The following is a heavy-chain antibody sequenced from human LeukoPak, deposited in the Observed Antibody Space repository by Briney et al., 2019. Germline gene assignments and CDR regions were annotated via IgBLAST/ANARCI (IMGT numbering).Heavy chain of an antibody. J-gene: IGHJ5*02. CDR1: GGSISISSHN. D-gene: IGHD3-9*01. CDR3: ARLPTGYPNWFDT. Sequence: SETLSLTCTVSGGSISISSHNWAWIRQPPGKGLEWIAAIHYSGSTYYNPSLMSRVTISVDTSKNQFSLKLSSLTATDTAVYYCARLPTGYPNWFDTWGQGTLATVSS. CDR2: IHYSGST. V-gene: IGHV4-39*01.